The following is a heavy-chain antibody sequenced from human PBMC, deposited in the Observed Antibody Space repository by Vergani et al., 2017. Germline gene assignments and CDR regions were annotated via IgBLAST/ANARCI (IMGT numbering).Heavy chain of an antibody. V-gene: IGHV4-59*02. J-gene: IGHJ4*02. CDR3: ARHLRRYSYGVFDY. CDR2: VSFRGAT. CDR1: GASVNSYY. Sequence: QVKLQESGPGLVKPSETLSLTCTVSGASVNSYYWSWIRQPPGKGLEWMGYVSFRGATLYDPSVKGRMTISINTSSNQFSLYLTSVAAADTAVYYCARHLRRYSYGVFDYWGQGREVTVSS. D-gene: IGHD5-18*01.